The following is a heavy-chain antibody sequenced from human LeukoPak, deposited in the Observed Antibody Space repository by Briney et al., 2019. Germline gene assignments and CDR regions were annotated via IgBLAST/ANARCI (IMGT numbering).Heavy chain of an antibody. Sequence: GGSLRLSCAASGFTFSSYAMHWVRQAPGKGLEWVAVISYHGMNKYYADSVKGRFTISRDNSKNTLSLQMDSLRAEDTAVYHCAREHSSSWYSCFDYWGQGTLVTVSS. CDR3: AREHSSSWYSCFDY. J-gene: IGHJ4*02. V-gene: IGHV3-30*04. D-gene: IGHD6-13*01. CDR2: ISYHGMNK. CDR1: GFTFSSYA.